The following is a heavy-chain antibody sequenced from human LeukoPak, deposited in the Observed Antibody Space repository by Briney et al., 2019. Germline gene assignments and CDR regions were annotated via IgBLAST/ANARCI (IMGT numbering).Heavy chain of an antibody. CDR2: IKQDGSEK. Sequence: GGSLRLSCAASGFTFNNYWMSWVRQAPGKGLEWVANIKQDGSEKDYVDSLKGRFIISRDNARTSLYLQMNGLRAEDTAVYYCARIGYSSSSFDYWGQGTLVTVS. CDR3: ARIGYSSSSFDY. D-gene: IGHD6-13*01. J-gene: IGHJ4*02. CDR1: GFTFNNYW. V-gene: IGHV3-7*03.